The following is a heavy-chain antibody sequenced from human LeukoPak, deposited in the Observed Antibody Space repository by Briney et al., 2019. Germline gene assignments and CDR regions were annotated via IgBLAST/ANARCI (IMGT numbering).Heavy chain of an antibody. CDR2: IYYSGST. CDR3: ARHFDPDYDYVWGSYRYAWFDP. J-gene: IGHJ5*02. D-gene: IGHD3-16*02. CDR1: GGSISSYY. V-gene: IGHV4-59*08. Sequence: SETLSLTCTVSGGSISSYYWSWIRQPPGKGLEWIGYIYYSGSTNYNPSLKSRVTISVDTSKNQFSLKLSSVTAADTAVYYCARHFDPDYDYVWGSYRYAWFDPWGQGTLVTVSS.